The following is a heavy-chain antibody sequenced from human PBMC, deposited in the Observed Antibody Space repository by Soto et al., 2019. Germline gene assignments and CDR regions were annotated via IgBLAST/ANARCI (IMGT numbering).Heavy chain of an antibody. Sequence: EVQLLESGGGLVQPGGSLRLSCAVSGFSFGTYTVNWVRKAPGMGLEWVSGLSDSVGTTHYAYSVKGRFTISRDKSKNTLYLQMNNLRAEDTTVYYCAKHLIGGRLQSTIDLWGQGTQVTFSS. CDR3: AKHLIGGRLQSTIDL. J-gene: IGHJ4*02. D-gene: IGHD3-22*01. CDR2: LSDSVGTT. CDR1: GFSFGTYT. V-gene: IGHV3-23*01.